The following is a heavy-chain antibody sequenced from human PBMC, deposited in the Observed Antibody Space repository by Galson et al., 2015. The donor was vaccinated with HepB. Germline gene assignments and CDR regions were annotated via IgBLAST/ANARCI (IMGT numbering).Heavy chain of an antibody. CDR1: GYMFIGYY. J-gene: IGHJ4*02. CDR2: ISADSGST. Sequence: SVKVSCKASGYMFIGYYMHWVRQAPGQGLEWMGRISADSGSTDYAQKFEGRLTMTRDRSISTVYMELRGLTSDDTAVYYCARDVQPDFWGQGTLVTVST. CDR3: ARDVQPDF. D-gene: IGHD2-2*01. V-gene: IGHV1-2*06.